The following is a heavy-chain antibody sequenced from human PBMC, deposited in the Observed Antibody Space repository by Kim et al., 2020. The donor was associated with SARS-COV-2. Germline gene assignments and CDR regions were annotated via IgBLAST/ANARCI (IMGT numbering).Heavy chain of an antibody. CDR3: ARWAGRKTYYYGSGSRWFDP. V-gene: IGHV4-34*01. Sequence: RVTISVDTSKNQFSLKLSSVTAADTAVYYCARWAGRKTYYYGSGSRWFDPWGQGTLVTVSS. D-gene: IGHD3-10*01. J-gene: IGHJ5*02.